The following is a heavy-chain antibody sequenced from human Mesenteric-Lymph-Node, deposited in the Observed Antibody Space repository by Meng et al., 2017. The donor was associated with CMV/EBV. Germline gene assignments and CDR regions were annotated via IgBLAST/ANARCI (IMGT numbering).Heavy chain of an antibody. CDR1: GFTFDSYS. Sequence: GGSLRLSCATSGFTFDSYSMNWVRQAPGKGLEWVANIKEDGSEQHYVESVKGRFTISRDNARNSLYLQMNSLRVEDTAVYYCVTVRYDAKGSTYYRSFDYWGQGTLVTVSS. V-gene: IGHV3-7*01. CDR3: VTVRYDAKGSTYYRSFDY. CDR2: IKEDGSEQ. J-gene: IGHJ4*02. D-gene: IGHD4/OR15-4a*01.